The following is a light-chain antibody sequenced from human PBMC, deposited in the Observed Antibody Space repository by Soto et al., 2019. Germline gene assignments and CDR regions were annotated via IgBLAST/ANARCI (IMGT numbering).Light chain of an antibody. Sequence: QSVLTQPASVSGSPGQSITISCTGTSSDVGGYNYVSWYQQHPGKAPKLMIYDVSNRPSGVSNRFSGSKSGNTASLTISGLQAEDEADYYFSSYTSSSFYVFGTGTKLPS. J-gene: IGLJ1*01. CDR3: SSYTSSSFYV. CDR1: SSDVGGYNY. CDR2: DVS. V-gene: IGLV2-14*01.